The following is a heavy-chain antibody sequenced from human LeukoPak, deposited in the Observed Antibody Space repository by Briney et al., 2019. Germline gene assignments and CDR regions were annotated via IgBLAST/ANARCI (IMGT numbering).Heavy chain of an antibody. CDR2: ISYDGNNK. V-gene: IGHV3-30-3*01. J-gene: IGHJ4*02. CDR3: ARDLQQGLWRARRYFDY. CDR1: GFTFSSYA. D-gene: IGHD6-19*01. Sequence: GRSLRLSCAASGFTFSSYAMHWVRQAPGKGLEWVAVISYDGNNKYYADSVKGRFTISRDNSKNTLYLQMNSLGPEDTAVYYCARDLQQGLWRARRYFDYWGQGTLVTVSS.